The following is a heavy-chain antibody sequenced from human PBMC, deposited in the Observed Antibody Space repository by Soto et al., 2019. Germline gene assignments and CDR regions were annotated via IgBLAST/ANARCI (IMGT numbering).Heavy chain of an antibody. CDR1: GFTFSAYT. V-gene: IGHV3-21*01. CDR3: ARGEYSDSSSRKDEKSYYFNGMDV. J-gene: IGHJ6*02. D-gene: IGHD2-2*01. Sequence: PGGSLRLSCAASGFTFSAYTMNWVRQAPGRGLEWVSSISSSSSYIYYADSVKGRFTISRDNAKNSLYVQMNSLRAEDTAVYYCARGEYSDSSSRKDEKSYYFNGMDVWGQGTTVTVSS. CDR2: ISSSSSYI.